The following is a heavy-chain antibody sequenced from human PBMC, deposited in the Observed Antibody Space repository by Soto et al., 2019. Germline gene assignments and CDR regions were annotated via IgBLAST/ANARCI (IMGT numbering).Heavy chain of an antibody. Sequence: GGSLRLSCADSGFTFSNAWMSWVRQAPGKGLEWVGRVKSKADGGTTDYGAPVKGRFTISRDDSKNTLYLQMNSLKTEDTAVYYCTTWGIQLWLNGYYYYGMDVWGQGTTVTVSS. V-gene: IGHV3-15*01. CDR1: GFTFSNAW. J-gene: IGHJ6*02. CDR2: VKSKADGGTT. CDR3: TTWGIQLWLNGYYYYGMDV. D-gene: IGHD5-18*01.